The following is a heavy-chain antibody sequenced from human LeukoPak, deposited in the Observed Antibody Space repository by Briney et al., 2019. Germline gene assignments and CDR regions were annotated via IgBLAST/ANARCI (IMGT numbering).Heavy chain of an antibody. Sequence: KPSETLSLTCSVSGGSISSDTFFWDWFRQPPGKGLEWIASIYYTGRTYFNPSLSSRASMSVDTSRNQFSLTLSSVSAADTAVYYCARLRGSGFYYYYMDLWGKGTTVTVSS. D-gene: IGHD3-10*01. V-gene: IGHV4-39*01. CDR1: GGSISSDTFF. CDR3: ARLRGSGFYYYYMDL. CDR2: IYYTGRT. J-gene: IGHJ6*03.